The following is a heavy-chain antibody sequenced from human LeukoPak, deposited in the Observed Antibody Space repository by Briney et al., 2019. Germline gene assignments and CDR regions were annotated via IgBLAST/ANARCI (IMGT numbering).Heavy chain of an antibody. CDR3: ARDDRVSGTFLRWFDP. V-gene: IGHV4-4*07. CDR2: IYKSGST. J-gene: IGHJ5*02. D-gene: IGHD1-26*01. Sequence: KPSETLSLTCTVSGGSITDYYWSWIRQPAGKRLEWIGHIYKSGSTDYNPSLKSRVTMSIDTSKSQFSLNLSSVTAADTAVYYCARDDRVSGTFLRWFDPWGQGALVTVSS. CDR1: GGSITDYY.